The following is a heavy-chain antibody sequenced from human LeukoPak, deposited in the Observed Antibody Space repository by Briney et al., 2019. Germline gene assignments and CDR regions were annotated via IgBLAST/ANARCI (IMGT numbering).Heavy chain of an antibody. Sequence: SQTLSLTCAISGDIVSSNSAAWNWIRQSPSRGLEWLGRTYYRSKLYNDYAVSVKSRITINPDTSKNQFSLQLNSVTPEDTAVYYCARADSSSWQDNWFDPWGQGTLVTVSS. CDR2: TYYRSKLYN. J-gene: IGHJ5*02. CDR1: GDIVSSNSAA. D-gene: IGHD6-13*01. V-gene: IGHV6-1*01. CDR3: ARADSSSWQDNWFDP.